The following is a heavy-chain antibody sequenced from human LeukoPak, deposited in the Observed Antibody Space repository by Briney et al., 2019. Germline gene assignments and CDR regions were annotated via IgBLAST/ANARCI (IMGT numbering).Heavy chain of an antibody. J-gene: IGHJ4*02. D-gene: IGHD6-19*01. CDR1: GGSISSSSYY. Sequence: SETLSLTCTVSGGSISSSSYYWGWIRQPPGTGLEWIGSIYYSGSTYYNPSLKSRVTISVDTSKNQFSLKLSSVTAADTAVYYCARQPYSSGSYFDYWGQGTLVTVSS. CDR2: IYYSGST. V-gene: IGHV4-39*01. CDR3: ARQPYSSGSYFDY.